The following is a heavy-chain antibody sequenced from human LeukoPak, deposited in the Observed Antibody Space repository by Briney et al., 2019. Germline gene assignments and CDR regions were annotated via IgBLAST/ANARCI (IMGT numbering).Heavy chain of an antibody. CDR2: IYYSGST. CDR1: GGSISSGDYY. D-gene: IGHD3-22*01. J-gene: IGHJ6*02. Sequence: TLSLTRTVSGGSISSGDYYWSWIRQPPGKGLEWIGYIYYSGSTYYNPSLKSRVTISVDTSKNQFSLKLSSVTAADTAVYYCAGTCYYDSSGYYSPYYYGMDVWAKGPRSPSP. CDR3: AGTCYYDSSGYYSPYYYGMDV. V-gene: IGHV4-30-4*01.